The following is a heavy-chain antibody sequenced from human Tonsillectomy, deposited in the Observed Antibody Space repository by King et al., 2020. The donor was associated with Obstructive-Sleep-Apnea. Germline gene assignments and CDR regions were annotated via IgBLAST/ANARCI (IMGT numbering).Heavy chain of an antibody. J-gene: IGHJ3*01. CDR3: ARTDGDYAAFDV. V-gene: IGHV5-51*01. CDR2: IFPGDSDI. Sequence: LVQSGAEVKKTGESLKISCKGSGYSFGHYWIGWVRQMPGKGLEWMGVIFPGDSDIKYRPSFQGQVTISVDKAINTAYLEWSRLKASDTAMYYCARTDGDYAAFDVWGQGTMVTVSS. CDR1: GYSFGHYW. D-gene: IGHD4-17*01.